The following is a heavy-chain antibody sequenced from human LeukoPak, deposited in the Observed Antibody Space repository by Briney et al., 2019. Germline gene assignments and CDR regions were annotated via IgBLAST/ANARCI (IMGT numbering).Heavy chain of an antibody. CDR2: IKQDGGVK. CDR1: GFTLSDSW. V-gene: IGHV3-7*01. D-gene: IGHD3-22*01. Sequence: AGGSLRLSCAASGFTLSDSWIGWVRQAPGKGLEWVANIKQDGGVKNYVDSVEGRFTISRDNAKNSLFLQMNSLRAEDTAVYYCARDSSGYGYWDYWGQGTLVTVSS. CDR3: ARDSSGYGYWDY. J-gene: IGHJ4*02.